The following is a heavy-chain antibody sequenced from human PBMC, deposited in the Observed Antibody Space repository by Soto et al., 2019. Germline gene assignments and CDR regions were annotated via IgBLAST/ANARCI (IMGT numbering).Heavy chain of an antibody. J-gene: IGHJ5*02. CDR3: ARLGTVTTWEGWFDP. D-gene: IGHD4-17*01. CDR2: IYYSGST. Sequence: PSETLSLTCTVSGGSISSYYWSWIRQPPGKGLEWIGYIYYSGSTNYNPSLKSRVTISVDTSKNQFSLKLSSVTAADTAVYYCARLGTVTTWEGWFDPWGQGTLVTVS. CDR1: GGSISSYY. V-gene: IGHV4-59*08.